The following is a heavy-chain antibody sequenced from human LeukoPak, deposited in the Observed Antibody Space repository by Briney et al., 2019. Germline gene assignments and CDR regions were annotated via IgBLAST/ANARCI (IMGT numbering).Heavy chain of an antibody. Sequence: SVKVSCKASGGTFSSNAISWVRQAPGQGLEWMGGIIPIFGTANYAQKFQGRVTITADKSTSTAYMELSSLRSEDTAVYYRARDLGRITMVRGVNYNWFDPWGQGTLVTVSS. CDR3: ARDLGRITMVRGVNYNWFDP. V-gene: IGHV1-69*06. CDR1: GGTFSSNA. CDR2: IIPIFGTA. J-gene: IGHJ5*02. D-gene: IGHD3-10*01.